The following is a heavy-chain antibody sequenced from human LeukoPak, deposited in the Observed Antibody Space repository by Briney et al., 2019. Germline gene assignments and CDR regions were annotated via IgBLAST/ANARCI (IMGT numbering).Heavy chain of an antibody. V-gene: IGHV4-61*02. CDR2: IYTSGST. J-gene: IGHJ5*02. CDR1: GGSISSGSYY. D-gene: IGHD6-19*01. CDR3: ARQYSSGWFFGGWFDP. Sequence: KPSQTLSLTCTVSGGSISSGSYYWSWIRQPAGKGLEWIGRIYTSGSTNYNPSLKSRVTISVDTSKNQFSLKLSSVTAADTAVYYCARQYSSGWFFGGWFDPWGQGTLVTVSS.